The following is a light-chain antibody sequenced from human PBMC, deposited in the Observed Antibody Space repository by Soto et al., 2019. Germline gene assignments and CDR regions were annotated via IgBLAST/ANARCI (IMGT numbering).Light chain of an antibody. CDR1: QSVSNTY. J-gene: IGKJ5*01. CDR2: DAS. Sequence: EIVLTQSPGTLSLSPGERATLSCRASQSVSNTYLAWYQQKPGQAPRLLIYDASSRATGIPDRFSGSGSGTDFTLTISRLEPEDFAVYYCQQRSNWLLTFGQGTRLEIK. V-gene: IGKV3D-20*02. CDR3: QQRSNWLLT.